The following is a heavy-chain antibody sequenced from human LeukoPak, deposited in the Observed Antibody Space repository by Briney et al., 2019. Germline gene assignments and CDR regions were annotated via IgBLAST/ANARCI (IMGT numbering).Heavy chain of an antibody. CDR2: IIPIFGTA. V-gene: IGHV1-69*05. D-gene: IGHD3-10*01. Sequence: SVKVSCKASGGTFSSYAISWVRQAPGQGLEWMGGIIPIFGTANYAQKFQGRVTITTDESTSTAYMELSSLRSEDTAVYYCGKAHRITMVREALGKMGAFDIWGKGQWSLSLQ. CDR3: GKAHRITMVREALGKMGAFDI. CDR1: GGTFSSYA. J-gene: IGHJ3*02.